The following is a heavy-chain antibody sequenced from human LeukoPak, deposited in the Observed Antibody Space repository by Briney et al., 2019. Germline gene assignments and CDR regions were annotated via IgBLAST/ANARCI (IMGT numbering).Heavy chain of an antibody. D-gene: IGHD3-10*01. CDR2: INPNSGGT. CDR3: ARGYGSGSYYNVQGY. J-gene: IGHJ4*02. CDR1: GYTFTGYY. V-gene: IGHV1-2*02. Sequence: ASVKVSCKASGYTFTGYYMHWARQAPGQGLEWMGWINPNSGGTNYAQKFQGRVTMTRDTSISTAYMELSRLRSDDTAVYYCARGYGSGSYYNVQGYWGQGTLVTVSS.